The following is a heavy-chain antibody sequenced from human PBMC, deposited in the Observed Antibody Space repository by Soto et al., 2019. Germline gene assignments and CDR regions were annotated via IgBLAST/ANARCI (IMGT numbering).Heavy chain of an antibody. CDR2: ISYDGSNK. V-gene: IGHV3-30*18. CDR1: GFTFFSYG. CDR3: AKDRAGDIYVAARSGLDY. Sequence: GGSLRLSCAPSGFTFFSYGMHWVRQAPGKGLEWVAVISYDGSNKYYGDSVKGRFTISRDNSKNTLYLQMNSLRADDTAVYYCAKDRAGDIYVAARSGLDYWGQGTLVTVSS. D-gene: IGHD3-3*01. J-gene: IGHJ4*02.